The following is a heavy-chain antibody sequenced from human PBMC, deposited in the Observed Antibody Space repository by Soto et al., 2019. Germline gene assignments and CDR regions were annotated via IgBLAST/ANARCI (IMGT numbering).Heavy chain of an antibody. J-gene: IGHJ4*02. CDR1: GFTFITSF. CDR2: INQDGRGT. CDR3: VRYFRGSGRYFFDY. D-gene: IGHD6-19*01. V-gene: IGHV3-7*03. Sequence: GGSLRLSCVASGFTFITSFMGWVRQAPGKGLEWVANINQDGRGTYYVASVEGRFTISRDNAKDSLYLQMNSLRAEDTAVYYCVRYFRGSGRYFFDYWGQGTLVTVSS.